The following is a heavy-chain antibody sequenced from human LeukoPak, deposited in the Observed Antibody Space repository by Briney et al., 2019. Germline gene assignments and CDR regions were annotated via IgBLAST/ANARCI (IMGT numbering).Heavy chain of an antibody. Sequence: PGRSLRLSCAASGFIFNSYVMHWVRQAPGRGLEWVAVISSDGGNQYYADSVQGRFTISRDNSKSTLYLEMNSLRPEDTAVYYCARSAAGRQYGSGDYWGQGTLVTVSS. D-gene: IGHD3-10*01. J-gene: IGHJ4*02. CDR2: ISSDGGNQ. CDR3: ARSAAGRQYGSGDY. CDR1: GFIFNSYV. V-gene: IGHV3-30*04.